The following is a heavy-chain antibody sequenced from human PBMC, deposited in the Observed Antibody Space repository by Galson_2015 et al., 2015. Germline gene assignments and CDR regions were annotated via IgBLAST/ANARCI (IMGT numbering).Heavy chain of an antibody. J-gene: IGHJ4*02. D-gene: IGHD3-22*01. CDR2: IKQDGSEK. Sequence: SLRLSCAASGFTFSSYWMSWVRQVPGKGLEWVANIKQDGSEKYYVDSVKGRFTISRDNAKNSLYLQMNSLRAEDTAVYYCARARSGYYPYDYWGQGTLVTVSS. CDR1: GFTFSSYW. CDR3: ARARSGYYPYDY. V-gene: IGHV3-7*05.